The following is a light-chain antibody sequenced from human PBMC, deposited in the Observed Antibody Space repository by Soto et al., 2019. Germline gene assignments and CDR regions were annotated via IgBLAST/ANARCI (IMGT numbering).Light chain of an antibody. CDR3: SSYTASSTYV. Sequence: QSALTQPASVSGSPGQSITISCTGTSSDVGAYDYVAWYQQHPGKVPKLMIYAVSDRPSGVSDRFSGSKSGNTASLTISGLQAEDEADYYCSSYTASSTYVFGSGTQLTVL. CDR1: SSDVGAYDY. CDR2: AVS. V-gene: IGLV2-14*01. J-gene: IGLJ1*01.